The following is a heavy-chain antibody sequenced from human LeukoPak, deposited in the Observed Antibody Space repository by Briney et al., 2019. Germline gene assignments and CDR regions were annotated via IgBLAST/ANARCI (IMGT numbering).Heavy chain of an antibody. V-gene: IGHV4-59*01. CDR1: GGSISTYY. D-gene: IGHD3-9*01. Sequence: SETPSLTCTLSGGSISTYYWSWIRQPPGKGLEWIGYIYYSGSTNYNPSLKSRVTISVDTSKNQFSLKLSSVTAADTAVYYCARTLRYFDWCFDYWGQGTLVTVSS. J-gene: IGHJ4*02. CDR2: IYYSGST. CDR3: ARTLRYFDWCFDY.